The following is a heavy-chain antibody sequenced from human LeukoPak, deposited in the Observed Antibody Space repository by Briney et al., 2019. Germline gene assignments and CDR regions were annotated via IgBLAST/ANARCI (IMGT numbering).Heavy chain of an antibody. Sequence: ASVKVSCKASGYTFTRYYMPWVRQAPGQGLEWMGIINRSGGSTTYAQTVQGRVTITRDTSTSTVYMELSSLRSEDTAVYYCAREMLRGGVWAFDIWGQGTMVTVSS. D-gene: IGHD3-10*01. V-gene: IGHV1-46*01. CDR2: INRSGGST. CDR3: AREMLRGGVWAFDI. J-gene: IGHJ3*02. CDR1: GYTFTRYY.